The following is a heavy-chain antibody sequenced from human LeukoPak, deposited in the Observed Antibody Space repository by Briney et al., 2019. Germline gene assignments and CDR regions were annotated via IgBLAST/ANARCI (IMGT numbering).Heavy chain of an antibody. V-gene: IGHV5-51*01. CDR3: ATPGSGWSGIDY. CDR1: GYRLPSYW. D-gene: IGHD6-19*01. CDR2: IYHGDSYT. J-gene: IGHJ4*02. Sequence: GESLKISCKGSGYRLPSYWIGWVRQMPGKGLEWMGIIYHGDSYTRHSPSFQGQLNISAGKYIRTAYLQWSSLEASDTAMYYCATPGSGWSGIDYWGQGTLVTVSS.